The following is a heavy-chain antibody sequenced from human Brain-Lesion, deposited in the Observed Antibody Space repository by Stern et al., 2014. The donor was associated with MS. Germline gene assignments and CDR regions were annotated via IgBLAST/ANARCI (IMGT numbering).Heavy chain of an antibody. CDR1: GYSFTSYW. CDR2: IYPGDSDP. J-gene: IGHJ4*02. Sequence: EVQLEESGAEVKKPGESLKISCKRSGYSFTSYWIGWVRQMPGKGLEWMGIIYPGDSDPRYSPSFQGQVPISADKSTSAAYLQWSSLKASDTAMYYCATPADGGSIDSWGQGTLVTVSS. D-gene: IGHD6-13*01. V-gene: IGHV5-51*01. CDR3: ATPADGGSIDS.